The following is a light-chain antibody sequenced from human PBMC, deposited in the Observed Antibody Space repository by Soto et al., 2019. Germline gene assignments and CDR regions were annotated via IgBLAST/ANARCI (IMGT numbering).Light chain of an antibody. CDR3: QQYGRSPFT. CDR1: RRVTGNT. CDR2: GAS. J-gene: IGKJ3*01. Sequence: EIVMTQSPGTRSFSPGEKATLSCRASRRVTGNTVAGFHQKPGQAPRLLIYGASSRATGVPDRFSASGSGTDFTLTISRLEPEDFAVYYCQQYGRSPFTFGPGTKVDIK. V-gene: IGKV3-20*01.